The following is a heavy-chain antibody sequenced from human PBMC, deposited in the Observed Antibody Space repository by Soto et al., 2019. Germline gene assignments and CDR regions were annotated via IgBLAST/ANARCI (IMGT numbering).Heavy chain of an antibody. D-gene: IGHD6-13*01. Sequence: EEQLVESGGGLVKPGGSPRLSCAASQFSFSSYWMHWVRQVPGKGPAWVSRINHDGSKTEYADSVKGRFTISRDNTNNTLYLQMNSLRVEDTAMYYCVREPWGFSGTWYDYWGQGTLVTVSS. CDR3: VREPWGFSGTWYDY. J-gene: IGHJ4*02. V-gene: IGHV3-74*01. CDR2: INHDGSKT. CDR1: QFSFSSYW.